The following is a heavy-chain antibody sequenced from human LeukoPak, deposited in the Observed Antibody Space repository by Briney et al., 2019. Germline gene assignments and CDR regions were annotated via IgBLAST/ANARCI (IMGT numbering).Heavy chain of an antibody. V-gene: IGHV1-69*05. CDR1: GGTFSSYA. D-gene: IGHD3-22*01. J-gene: IGHJ6*03. Sequence: SVKVSCKASGGTFSSYAISWVRQAPGQGLEWMGGIIPIFGTANYAQKFQGRVTITTDESTSTAYMELSSLRSEDTAVYYCARCSNYYDSSGYYSPIDYYYYMDVWGIGTTVTVSS. CDR3: ARCSNYYDSSGYYSPIDYYYYMDV. CDR2: IIPIFGTA.